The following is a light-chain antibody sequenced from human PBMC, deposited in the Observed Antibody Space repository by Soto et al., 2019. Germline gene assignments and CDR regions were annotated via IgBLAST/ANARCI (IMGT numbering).Light chain of an antibody. CDR1: QSVSSSY. Sequence: EIVLTQSPGTLSLSPGERATLSCRSSQSVSSSYLAWYQQKPGQAPRLLIYGASSRATGIPDRFSGSGSGTDFTITISRLEPEDFAVYYCQQRSNWPLTVGGGTKVEIK. CDR2: GAS. J-gene: IGKJ4*01. V-gene: IGKV3D-20*02. CDR3: QQRSNWPLT.